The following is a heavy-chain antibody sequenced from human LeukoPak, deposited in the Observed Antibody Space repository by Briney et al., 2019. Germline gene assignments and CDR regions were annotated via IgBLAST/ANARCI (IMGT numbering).Heavy chain of an antibody. V-gene: IGHV3-21*01. CDR2: ISRSSSYI. CDR1: GFTFSSYS. Sequence: PGGSLRLSCAASGFTFSSYSMNWVRQAPGKGLEWVSSISRSSSYIYYADSVKGRFTISRDNAKNSLYLQMNSLRAEDTAVYYCAREPLDASAAINAFDIWGPGTMVTVSS. D-gene: IGHD2-2*01. CDR3: AREPLDASAAINAFDI. J-gene: IGHJ3*02.